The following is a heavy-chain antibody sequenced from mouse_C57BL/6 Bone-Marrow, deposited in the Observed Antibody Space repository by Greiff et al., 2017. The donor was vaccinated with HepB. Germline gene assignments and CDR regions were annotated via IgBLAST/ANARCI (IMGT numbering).Heavy chain of an antibody. CDR1: GYTFTDYE. CDR2: IDPETGGT. CDR3: MGVTTNYAMDY. J-gene: IGHJ4*01. Sequence: VQLQQSGAELVRPGASVTLSCKASGYTFTDYEMHWVKQTPVHGLEWIGAIDPETGGTAYNQKFKGKAILTADKSSSTAYMELRSLTSEDSAVYYCMGVTTNYAMDYWGQGTSVTVSS. V-gene: IGHV1-15*01. D-gene: IGHD2-2*01.